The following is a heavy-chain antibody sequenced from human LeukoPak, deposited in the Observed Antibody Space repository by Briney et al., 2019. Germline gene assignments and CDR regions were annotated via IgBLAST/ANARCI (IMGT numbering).Heavy chain of an antibody. CDR1: GYTFTGYY. V-gene: IGHV1-2*02. CDR2: INPNSGGT. CDR3: ARVPRMVVVPAAMDY. Sequence: ASVKVSCKASGYTFTGYYMHWVRQSPGQGLEWLGWINPNSGGTNYAQKLQGRVTMTTDTSTSTAYMELRSLRSDDTAVYYCARVPRMVVVPAAMDYWGQGTLVTVSS. D-gene: IGHD2-2*01. J-gene: IGHJ4*02.